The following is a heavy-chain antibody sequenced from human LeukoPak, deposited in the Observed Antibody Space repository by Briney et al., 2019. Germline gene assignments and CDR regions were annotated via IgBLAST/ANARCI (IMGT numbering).Heavy chain of an antibody. CDR2: IFYSGST. J-gene: IGHJ6*03. D-gene: IGHD3-16*01. CDR1: GGPLNSFF. Sequence: SETLSLTCSVSGGPLNSFFWSWIRQPPGKGLEWIGDIFYSGSTNYNPSLESRVTISVDMSKNQFSLRLSSVTAADTAVYYCARHGGSRDYYMDVWGKGTTVTISS. V-gene: IGHV4-59*01. CDR3: ARHGGSRDYYMDV.